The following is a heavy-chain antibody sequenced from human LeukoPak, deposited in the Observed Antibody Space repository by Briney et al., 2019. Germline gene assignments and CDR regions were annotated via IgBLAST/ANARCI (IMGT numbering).Heavy chain of an antibody. CDR1: GYSFTSYW. CDR3: ARRKYSSSWYLTLFDY. CDR2: IYPGDSDT. Sequence: GESLKISCKGSGYSFTSYWIGWVRQMPGKGLEWMGIIYPGDSDTRYGPSFQGQVTISADKSISTAYLQWSSLKASDTAMYYCARRKYSSSWYLTLFDYWGQGTLVTVSS. D-gene: IGHD6-13*01. V-gene: IGHV5-51*01. J-gene: IGHJ4*02.